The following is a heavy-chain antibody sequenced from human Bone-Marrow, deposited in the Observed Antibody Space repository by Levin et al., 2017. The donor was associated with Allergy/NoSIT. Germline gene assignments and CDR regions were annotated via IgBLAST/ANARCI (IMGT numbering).Heavy chain of an antibody. Sequence: PSETLSLTCTVSGGSMDSYYWSWIRQTPGKGLEWIGYIYYKGSTNYNPSLKGRVTMSVDTSKAQFSLKLTSMTAADTAVYYCARGGGTSGWYGWYFDLWGRGTLVTVSS. CDR2: IYYKGST. CDR1: GGSMDSYY. V-gene: IGHV4-59*12. CDR3: ARGGGTSGWYGWYFDL. J-gene: IGHJ2*01. D-gene: IGHD6-19*01.